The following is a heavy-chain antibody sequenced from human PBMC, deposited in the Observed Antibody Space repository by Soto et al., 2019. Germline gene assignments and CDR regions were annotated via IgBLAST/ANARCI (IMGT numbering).Heavy chain of an antibody. J-gene: IGHJ4*02. D-gene: IGHD6-13*01. V-gene: IGHV4-59*01. CDR1: GGSISSNY. Sequence: SETLSLTCTVSGGSISSNYWTWIRQPPGKGLEWIGYVYNSGSTNYNPSLKSRVTISEDTSKSQLSLKVNSMTAADTAVYYCARYRREAVAGYTLDNWGQGILVTVSS. CDR2: VYNSGST. CDR3: ARYRREAVAGYTLDN.